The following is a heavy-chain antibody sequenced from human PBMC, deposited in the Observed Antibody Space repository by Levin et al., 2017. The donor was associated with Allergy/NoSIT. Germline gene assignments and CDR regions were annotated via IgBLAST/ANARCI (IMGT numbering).Heavy chain of an antibody. Sequence: GESLKISCAASGFTFSSYDMHWVRQATGKGLEWVSAIGTAGDTYYPGSVKGRFTISRENAKNSLYLQMNSLRAGDTAVYYCARTEGLHWYFDLWGRGTLVTVSS. V-gene: IGHV3-13*04. D-gene: IGHD5-12*01. CDR1: GFTFSSYD. CDR3: ARTEGLHWYFDL. J-gene: IGHJ2*01. CDR2: IGTAGDT.